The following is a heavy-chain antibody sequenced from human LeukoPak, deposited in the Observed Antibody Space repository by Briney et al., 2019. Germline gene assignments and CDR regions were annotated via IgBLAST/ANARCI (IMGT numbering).Heavy chain of an antibody. J-gene: IGHJ4*02. V-gene: IGHV1-2*02. D-gene: IGHD4-11*01. Sequence: DSVKVSCKASGYTFTDSYMHWVRQAPGQGLEWMGWINPNSGATKYAQKLQGRVTMTRDTSISTAYMDLSSLRSDDTAVYYCARQGGQYLFDHWGQGTLVTVSS. CDR2: INPNSGAT. CDR1: GYTFTDSY. CDR3: ARQGGQYLFDH.